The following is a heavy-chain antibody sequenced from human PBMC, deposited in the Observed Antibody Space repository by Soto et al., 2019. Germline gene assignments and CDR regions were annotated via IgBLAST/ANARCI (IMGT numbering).Heavy chain of an antibody. CDR1: GYTFTSYY. CDR3: AKSPGIYDLVFPSPPDAFDI. J-gene: IGHJ3*02. Sequence: ASVKVSCKASGYTFTSYYMHWVRQAPGQGLEWMGIINPSGGSASYAQKFQGRVTISRDNSKITLYLQLNSLRAEDTAVYYCAKSPGIYDLVFPSPPDAFDIWGQGTMVTVSS. D-gene: IGHD5-12*01. V-gene: IGHV1-46*01. CDR2: INPSGGSA.